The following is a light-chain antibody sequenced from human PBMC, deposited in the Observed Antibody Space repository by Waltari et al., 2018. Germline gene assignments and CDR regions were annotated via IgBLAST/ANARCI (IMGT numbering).Light chain of an antibody. V-gene: IGKV1-39*01. CDR1: QNIRTY. Sequence: DIQMTQSPSSLSASVGDRVTITCRASQNIRTYVNWYPQKPGKAPKLLIWGASRLESGVPSRFSGSGSGTDFTLTITNLQPEDFATYSCQQSSFSPITFGPGTKVHIK. J-gene: IGKJ3*01. CDR2: GAS. CDR3: QQSSFSPIT.